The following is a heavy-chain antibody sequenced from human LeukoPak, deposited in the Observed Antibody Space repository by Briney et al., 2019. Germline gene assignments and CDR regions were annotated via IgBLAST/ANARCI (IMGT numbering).Heavy chain of an antibody. Sequence: GGSLRLSCAASGFTFSSYWMSWVRQAPGKGLEWVSSISSSSSYIYYADSVKGRFTISRDNAKNSLYLQMNSLRAEDTAVYYCARVRADDYGDYGPGDYWGQGTLVTVSS. J-gene: IGHJ4*02. CDR2: ISSSSSYI. CDR1: GFTFSSYW. D-gene: IGHD4-17*01. CDR3: ARVRADDYGDYGPGDY. V-gene: IGHV3-21*01.